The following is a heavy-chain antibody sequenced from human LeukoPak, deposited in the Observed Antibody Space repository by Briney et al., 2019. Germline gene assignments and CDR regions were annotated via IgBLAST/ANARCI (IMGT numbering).Heavy chain of an antibody. CDR1: GFTFSSYA. J-gene: IGHJ5*02. V-gene: IGHV3-23*01. CDR2: ISGSGGSI. CDR3: AKDTHYGGNPHLTFDP. Sequence: PGGSLRLSCAASGFTFSSYAMSWVRQASGKGLEWVSSISGSGGSIYYADSVKGRFTISRDNSKYTVYLQMNSLRAEDTAAYYCAKDTHYGGNPHLTFDPWGQGTLVTVSS. D-gene: IGHD4-23*01.